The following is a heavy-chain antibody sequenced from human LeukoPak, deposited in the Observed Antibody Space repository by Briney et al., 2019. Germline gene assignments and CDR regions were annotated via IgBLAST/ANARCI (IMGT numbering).Heavy chain of an antibody. D-gene: IGHD2-2*01. V-gene: IGHV1-18*01. Sequence: GASVKVSCKASGYTFTSYGISWVRQAPGQGLEWMGWISAYNGNTNYAQKLQGRVTMTTDTSTSTAYMELRSLRSDDTAVYYCARDRIGVVPAASGNNWFDPWGQGTLVTVSS. CDR3: ARDRIGVVPAASGNNWFDP. J-gene: IGHJ5*02. CDR2: ISAYNGNT. CDR1: GYTFTSYG.